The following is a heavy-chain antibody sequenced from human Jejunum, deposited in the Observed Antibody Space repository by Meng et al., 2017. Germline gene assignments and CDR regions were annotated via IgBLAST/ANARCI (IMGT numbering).Heavy chain of an antibody. Sequence: QGHMQGSGPGLVRPSETLSLIVTVSGGSVSRAGYQWGWIRQPPGKGLEWIGYASTNYNPSLKSRVTISLDTSRNQFSLSLSSVTAADTAVYYCARDHMGSLDYWGQGILVTVSS. CDR1: GGSVSRAGYQ. CDR2: AST. V-gene: IGHV4-61*08. J-gene: IGHJ4*02. D-gene: IGHD1-26*01. CDR3: ARDHMGSLDY.